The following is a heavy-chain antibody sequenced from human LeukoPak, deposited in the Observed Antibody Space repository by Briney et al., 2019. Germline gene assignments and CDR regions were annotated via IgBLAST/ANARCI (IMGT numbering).Heavy chain of an antibody. V-gene: IGHV1-69*06. CDR2: IIPVFGTA. CDR3: ARDQGGYSYFDY. D-gene: IGHD3-16*01. Sequence: SVKVSCEASGGSFSNHGFSWVRQAPGQGLDWMGGIIPVFGTANYAEKFQGRVTIAADKSTSTAYMELSSLRSDDAAVYYCARDQGGYSYFDYWGQGTLVTVSS. J-gene: IGHJ4*02. CDR1: GGSFSNHG.